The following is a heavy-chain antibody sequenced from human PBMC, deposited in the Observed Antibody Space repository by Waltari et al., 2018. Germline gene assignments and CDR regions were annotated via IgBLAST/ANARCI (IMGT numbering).Heavy chain of an antibody. CDR3: ARQPPTTVPTPRSPFDT. V-gene: IGHV4-39*07. J-gene: IGHJ3*02. CDR1: GGAITPRSYH. CDR2: IHISGST. Sequence: QPQLQESGPGLEKPSETPSLTCTVPGGAITPRSYHWARIRQTPGKGLEWIGSIHISGSTYYNPSLRSRVTMSVDTSNNQFSLKLTSVTAADTAVYYCARQPPTTVPTPRSPFDTWGQGTMVSVSS. D-gene: IGHD4-17*01.